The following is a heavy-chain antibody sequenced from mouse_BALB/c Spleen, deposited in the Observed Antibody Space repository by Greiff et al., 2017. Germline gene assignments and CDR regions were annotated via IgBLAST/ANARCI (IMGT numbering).Heavy chain of an antibody. D-gene: IGHD1-1*01. CDR1: GYTFTDYA. CDR2: ISTYYGDA. J-gene: IGHJ3*01. V-gene: IGHV1S137*01. Sequence: VQLQESGAELVRPGVSVKISCKGSGYTFTDYAMHWVKQSHAKSLEWIGVISTYYGDASYNQKFKGKATMTVDKSSSTAYMELARLTSEDSAIYYCARNHYGSSLWFAYWGQGTLVTVSA. CDR3: ARNHYGSSLWFAY.